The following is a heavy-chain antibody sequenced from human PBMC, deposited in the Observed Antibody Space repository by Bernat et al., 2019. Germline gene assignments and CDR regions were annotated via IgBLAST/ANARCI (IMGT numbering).Heavy chain of an antibody. J-gene: IGHJ4*02. CDR3: ARHIRNDEYCFDY. CDR1: GYTFTRYG. D-gene: IGHD1-1*01. CDR2: ISAYDGNT. Sequence: QVQLVQSGAEVKKPGASVKVSCKASGYTFTRYGFSWVRQAPGQGLEWMAWISAYDGNTKYAQKRQGRVTVTTDTSTSTAYMELRSLRSDDTADYYCARHIRNDEYCFDYWGQGTLVTVSS. V-gene: IGHV1-18*01.